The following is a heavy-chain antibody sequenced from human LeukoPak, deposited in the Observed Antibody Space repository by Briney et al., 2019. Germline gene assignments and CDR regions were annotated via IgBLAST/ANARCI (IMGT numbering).Heavy chain of an antibody. CDR3: ARAEYPRDAFDI. V-gene: IGHV4-34*01. CDR2: INHSGST. Sequence: SETLSLTCAVYGGSFSGYYWSWIRQPPGKGLEWIGEINHSGSTNYNPSLKSRVTISVDTSKNQFSLELSSVTAADTAVYYCARAEYPRDAFDIWGQGTMVTVSS. J-gene: IGHJ3*02. CDR1: GGSFSGYY. D-gene: IGHD6-6*01.